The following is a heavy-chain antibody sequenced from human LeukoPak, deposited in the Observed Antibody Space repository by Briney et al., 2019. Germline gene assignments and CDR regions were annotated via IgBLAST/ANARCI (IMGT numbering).Heavy chain of an antibody. CDR3: ARQNPYYSDTTGPY. CDR1: GGSISSSIYY. J-gene: IGHJ4*02. Sequence: SETLSLTCTVSGGSISSSIYYWGWIRQPPGRGLEWIGSIYYSGSTYYNPSLKSRVTISVDTSKNRFSLKLSSVTAADTAVYYCARQNPYYSDTTGPYWGQGTLVTVSS. D-gene: IGHD3-22*01. CDR2: IYYSGST. V-gene: IGHV4-39*01.